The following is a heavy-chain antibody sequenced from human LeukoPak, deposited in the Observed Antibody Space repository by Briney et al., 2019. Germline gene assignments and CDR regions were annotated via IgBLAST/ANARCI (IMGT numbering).Heavy chain of an antibody. CDR1: GFPFSIYA. V-gene: IGHV3-30*18. CDR3: AKGYPPMTTVTLPFDY. CDR2: ISYDGSTV. J-gene: IGHJ4*02. D-gene: IGHD4-17*01. Sequence: GGSLRLSCGASGFPFSIYAMSWVRQAPGKGLEWVALISYDGSTVYYADSVKGRFTISRDNSKNTLFLQMNSLRAEDTAVYYCAKGYPPMTTVTLPFDYWGQGTLVTVSS.